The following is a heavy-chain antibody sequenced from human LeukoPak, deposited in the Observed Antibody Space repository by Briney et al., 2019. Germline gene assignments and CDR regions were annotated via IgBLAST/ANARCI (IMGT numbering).Heavy chain of an antibody. CDR2: IYHSGST. CDR3: ARATRTSTWSGPDY. Sequence: SQTLSLTCAVSGGSISSGGYSWSWIRQPPGKGLEWIGYIYHSGSTYYNPSLKSRVTISVDRSKNQFSLKLSSVTAADTAVYYCARATRTSTWSGPDYWGQGTLVTVSS. J-gene: IGHJ4*02. V-gene: IGHV4-30-2*01. D-gene: IGHD3-3*01. CDR1: GGSISSGGYS.